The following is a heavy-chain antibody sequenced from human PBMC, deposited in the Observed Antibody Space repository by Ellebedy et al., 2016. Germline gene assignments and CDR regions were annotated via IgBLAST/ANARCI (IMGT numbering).Heavy chain of an antibody. D-gene: IGHD6-19*01. V-gene: IGHV4-34*01. Sequence: SETLSLXXAVYGGSLSGYYWSWIRQPPGKGLEWIGEINDSGTTNHNPSLKSRVTISVDTSNRELSLKVSSVTAADTAVYYCTRGGYSSGYFLFSYMDVWGKGTTVTVSS. J-gene: IGHJ6*03. CDR3: TRGGYSSGYFLFSYMDV. CDR1: GGSLSGYY. CDR2: INDSGTT.